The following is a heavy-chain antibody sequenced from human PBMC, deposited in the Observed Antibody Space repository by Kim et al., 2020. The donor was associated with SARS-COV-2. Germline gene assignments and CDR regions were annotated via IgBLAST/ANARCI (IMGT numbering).Heavy chain of an antibody. D-gene: IGHD6-19*01. V-gene: IGHV3-21*01. CDR3: ARDLNSSGWSGGSGY. J-gene: IGHJ4*02. Sequence: AVKGRFTISRDNAKTSLYLQMNSLRAEDTAVYYCARDLNSSGWSGGSGYWGQGTLVTVSS.